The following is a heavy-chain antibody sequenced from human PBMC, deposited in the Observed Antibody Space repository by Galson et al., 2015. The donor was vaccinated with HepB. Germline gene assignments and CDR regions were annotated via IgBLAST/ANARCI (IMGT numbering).Heavy chain of an antibody. CDR1: GYTLTELS. Sequence: SVKVSCKVSGYTLTELSMHWVRQAPGKGLEWMGGFDPEDGETIYAQKFQGRVTMTEDTSTDTAYMELSSLRSEDTAVYYCATARSVDTAMVFDYWGQGTLVTVSS. D-gene: IGHD5-18*01. J-gene: IGHJ4*02. CDR2: FDPEDGET. CDR3: ATARSVDTAMVFDY. V-gene: IGHV1-24*01.